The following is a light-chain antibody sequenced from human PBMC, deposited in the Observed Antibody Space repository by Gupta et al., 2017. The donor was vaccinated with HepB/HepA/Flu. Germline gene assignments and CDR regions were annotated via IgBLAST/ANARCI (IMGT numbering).Light chain of an antibody. Sequence: DIQMTQSPSSLSASVGDRVTITCRASQSISSYLHWYQQKPGKAPKLLIYAVSRVQSGVPSRFSGSGSGTDFTLTISRLQPEDFATYFCLQGASTPRAFGQGTKVEIK. CDR1: QSISSY. J-gene: IGKJ1*01. CDR2: AVS. V-gene: IGKV1-39*01. CDR3: LQGASTPRA.